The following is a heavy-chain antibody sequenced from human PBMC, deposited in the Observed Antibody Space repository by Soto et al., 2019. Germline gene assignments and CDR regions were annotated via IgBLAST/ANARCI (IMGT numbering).Heavy chain of an antibody. CDR1: GFSLSTSGVG. CDR3: AHSTYYYGSGSYYKGGFDY. Sequence: QITLKESGPPLVKPTQTLTLTCTFSGFSLSTSGVGVGWIRQPPGKALEWLALIYWDDDKRYSPSLKSRLTIPKDTSKNQVVLTMTNMDPVDTATYYCAHSTYYYGSGSYYKGGFDYWGQGTLVTVSS. V-gene: IGHV2-5*02. J-gene: IGHJ4*02. D-gene: IGHD3-10*01. CDR2: IYWDDDK.